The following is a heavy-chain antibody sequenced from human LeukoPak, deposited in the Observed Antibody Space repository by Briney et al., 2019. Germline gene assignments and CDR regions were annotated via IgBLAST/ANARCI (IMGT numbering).Heavy chain of an antibody. D-gene: IGHD3-10*01. CDR1: GFTFSSYA. V-gene: IGHV3-23*01. CDR3: AKDGSGRDEPYYFDY. CDR2: ISGSGGST. J-gene: IGHJ4*02. Sequence: GGSLRLSCAASGFTFSSYAMSWVRQAPGEGLEWVSAISGSGGSTYYADSVKGRFTISRDNSKNTLHLQMNSLRAEDTAVYYCAKDGSGRDEPYYFDYWGQGTLVTVSS.